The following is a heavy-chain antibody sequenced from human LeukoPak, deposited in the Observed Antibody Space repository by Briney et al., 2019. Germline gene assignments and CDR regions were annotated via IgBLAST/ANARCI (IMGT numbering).Heavy chain of an antibody. D-gene: IGHD2-2*01. J-gene: IGHJ4*02. V-gene: IGHV1-2*02. CDR1: GYTFTSYY. Sequence: GASVKVSCKASGYTFTSYYMRWVRQAPGQGLEWMAWINPNSGGTNYAQKLQGRVTITRDTSISTAYMELSRLRSDDTAVYYCARENEYCSSTSCYLIRWGQGTLVTVSS. CDR2: INPNSGGT. CDR3: ARENEYCSSTSCYLIR.